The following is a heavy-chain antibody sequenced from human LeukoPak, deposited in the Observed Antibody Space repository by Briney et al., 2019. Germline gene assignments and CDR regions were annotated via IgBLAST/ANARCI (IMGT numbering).Heavy chain of an antibody. D-gene: IGHD3-9*01. CDR1: GFTFSSYA. V-gene: IGHV3-30-3*01. CDR2: ISYDGSNK. Sequence: QSGGSLRLSCAASGFTFSSYAMHWVRQAPGKGLEWVAVISYDGSNKYYADSVKGRFTISRDNSKNTLYLQMNSLRAEDTAVYYCARGGQFFDYDILEVLDYWGQGTLVTVSS. J-gene: IGHJ4*02. CDR3: ARGGQFFDYDILEVLDY.